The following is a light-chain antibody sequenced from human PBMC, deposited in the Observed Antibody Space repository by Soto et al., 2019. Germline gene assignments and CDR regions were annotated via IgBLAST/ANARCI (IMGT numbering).Light chain of an antibody. Sequence: EIVMTQSPATLSVSLGETATLSCRASQRLSGNLAWYQQKPGQAPRLLVHNTSIRATGIPARFSGSGSGTDFIIAISILQSEDFSVYCCQQYSNWPPITFGGGTSVEIK. CDR1: QRLSGN. V-gene: IGKV3D-15*03. J-gene: IGKJ4*01. CDR2: NTS. CDR3: QQYSNWPPIT.